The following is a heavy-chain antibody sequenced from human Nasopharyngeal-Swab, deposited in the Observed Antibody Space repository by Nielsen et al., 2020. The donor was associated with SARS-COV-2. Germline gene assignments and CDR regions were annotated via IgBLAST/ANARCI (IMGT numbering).Heavy chain of an antibody. V-gene: IGHV1-24*01. D-gene: IGHD3-16*01. Sequence: ASVKVSCKVSGYTLTELSMHWVRQAPGKGLEWMGGFDPEDGETIYVQKFQGRVTMTEDTSTDTAYMELSSLRSEDTAVYYCATMTGVYDYVWGPRGWFDPWGQGTLVTVSS. J-gene: IGHJ5*02. CDR3: ATMTGVYDYVWGPRGWFDP. CDR1: GYTLTELS. CDR2: FDPEDGET.